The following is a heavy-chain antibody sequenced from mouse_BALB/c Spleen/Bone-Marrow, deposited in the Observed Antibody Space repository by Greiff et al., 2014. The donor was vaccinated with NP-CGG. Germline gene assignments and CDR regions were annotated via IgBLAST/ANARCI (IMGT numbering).Heavy chain of an antibody. V-gene: IGHV1S81*02. D-gene: IGHD3-3*01. Sequence: QVQLQQPGAELVKPGASVKLSCKASGYTFTSYWMHWVKQRPGQGLEWIGEINPSNGRTNYNEKFKSKATLTVDKSSSPAYMQLSSLTSEDSAVYYCARGDGFAWFAYWGQGTLVTVSA. J-gene: IGHJ3*01. CDR1: GYTFTSYW. CDR2: INPSNGRT. CDR3: ARGDGFAWFAY.